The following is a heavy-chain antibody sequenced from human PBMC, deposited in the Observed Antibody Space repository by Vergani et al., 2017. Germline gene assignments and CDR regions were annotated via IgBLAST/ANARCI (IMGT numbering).Heavy chain of an antibody. D-gene: IGHD4-17*01. CDR3: ARDNSLPSTVPWWYFDL. CDR1: GFTFSSYS. Sequence: EVQLVESGGGLVQPGGSLRLSCAASGFTFSSYSMNWVRQAPGKGLEWGSYISTSSDTMYYADSVKGRFTISRDNAKNSLYLQMNSLRGEDTAVYYCARDNSLPSTVPWWYFDLWGRGTLVTVSS. V-gene: IGHV3-48*01. CDR2: ISTSSDTM. J-gene: IGHJ2*01.